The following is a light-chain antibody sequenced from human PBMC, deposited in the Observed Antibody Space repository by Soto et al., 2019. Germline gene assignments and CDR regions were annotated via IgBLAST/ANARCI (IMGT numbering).Light chain of an antibody. Sequence: EIVLTQSPGTRSLCPGEIATLACRASQSVSSSYLAWYQQKPGQAPRLLIYGASNRATGIPDRFSGSGSGTDFTLTISRLETEDFAVYYCQQYGSSGTFGQGTKVDIK. J-gene: IGKJ1*01. V-gene: IGKV3-20*01. CDR2: GAS. CDR1: QSVSSSY. CDR3: QQYGSSGT.